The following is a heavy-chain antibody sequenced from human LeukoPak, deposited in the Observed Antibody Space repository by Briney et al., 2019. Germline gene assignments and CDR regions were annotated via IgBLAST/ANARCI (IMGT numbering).Heavy chain of an antibody. Sequence: GGSLRLSCVVSGFTFSSYWMSWVRQAPGKGLEWVANIKEDGSEKYYVDSVKGRFTISRDNSKNTLYLQMNSLRAEDTAVYYCARDGSGFRGYCSSTSCSFDYWGQGTLVTVSS. CDR2: IKEDGSEK. V-gene: IGHV3-7*01. CDR1: GFTFSSYW. J-gene: IGHJ4*02. D-gene: IGHD2-2*01. CDR3: ARDGSGFRGYCSSTSCSFDY.